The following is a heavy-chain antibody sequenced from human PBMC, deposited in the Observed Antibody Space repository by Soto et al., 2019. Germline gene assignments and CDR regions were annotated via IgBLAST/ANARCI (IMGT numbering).Heavy chain of an antibody. Sequence: QVQLQESGPGLVKPSQTLSLTCTVSGGSISSGGYYWSWIRQHPGKGLEWIGYIYYSGSTYYNPSLKSRVTIXXDXSXXQFSLKLSSVTAADTAVYYCARERDSTTVSDGMDVWGQGTTVTVSS. J-gene: IGHJ6*02. CDR1: GGSISSGGYY. D-gene: IGHD4-17*01. V-gene: IGHV4-31*03. CDR3: ARERDSTTVSDGMDV. CDR2: IYYSGST.